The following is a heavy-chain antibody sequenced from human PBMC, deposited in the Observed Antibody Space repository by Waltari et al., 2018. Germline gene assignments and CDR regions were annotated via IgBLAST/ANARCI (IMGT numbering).Heavy chain of an antibody. J-gene: IGHJ3*02. D-gene: IGHD6-13*01. CDR1: GGSISSYY. CDR3: ARGRDSSSWYRSDAFDI. CDR2: IYYSGST. V-gene: IGHV4-59*01. Sequence: QVQLQESGPGLVKPSETLSLTCTVSGGSISSYYWSWIRQPPGKGLEWIGYIYYSGSTNYNPSLKSRVTISVDTSKNQFSLKLSSVTAADTVVYYCARGRDSSSWYRSDAFDIWGQGTMVTVSS.